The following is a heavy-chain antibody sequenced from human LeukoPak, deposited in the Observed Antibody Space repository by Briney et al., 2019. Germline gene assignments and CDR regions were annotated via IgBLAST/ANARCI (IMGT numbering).Heavy chain of an antibody. J-gene: IGHJ4*02. Sequence: PGGSLRLSCSASGFTSRSDAMSRVRQAPGKGLEWVSAISGSGGSTYYADSVKGRFTISRDNSKNTLYLQMNSLRAEDTAVYYCAKDPAGIHSGYHYWGPGTLVTVSS. CDR1: GFTSRSDA. CDR3: AKDPAGIHSGYHY. V-gene: IGHV3-23*01. D-gene: IGHD3-10*01. CDR2: ISGSGGST.